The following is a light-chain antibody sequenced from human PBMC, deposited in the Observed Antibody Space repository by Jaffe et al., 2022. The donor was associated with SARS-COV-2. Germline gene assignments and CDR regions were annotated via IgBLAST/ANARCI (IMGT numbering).Light chain of an antibody. V-gene: IGKV1-33*01. Sequence: DIQMTQSPSSLSASVGDRVTITCQASQGIRNYLHWYQQKSGKAPKLLIYDATNLETGVPSRFSGTGSGTDFTFTITSLQPDDVATYYCQQYDNLPYTFGQGTKLEIK. CDR3: QQYDNLPYT. CDR1: QGIRNY. J-gene: IGKJ2*01. CDR2: DAT.